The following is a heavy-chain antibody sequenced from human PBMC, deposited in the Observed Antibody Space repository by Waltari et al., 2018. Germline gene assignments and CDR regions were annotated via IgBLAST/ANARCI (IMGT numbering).Heavy chain of an antibody. D-gene: IGHD6-13*01. CDR2: ISGSGAST. CDR1: GFSFNSYA. CDR3: AKMSSSYYYFDY. V-gene: IGHV3-23*01. Sequence: EVQLLDSGGGLGQRGGSLRLSCAASGFSFNSYAMRWVRQAPGKGLEWVSTISGSGASTFYADSVKGRFAISRDNSKNTLYLQLSSLRAEDTAVYYCAKMSSSYYYFDYWGQGTLVTVSS. J-gene: IGHJ4*02.